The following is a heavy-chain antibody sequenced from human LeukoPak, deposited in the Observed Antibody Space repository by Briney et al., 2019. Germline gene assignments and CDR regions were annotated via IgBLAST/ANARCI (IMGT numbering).Heavy chain of an antibody. D-gene: IGHD6-19*01. V-gene: IGHV3-23*05. CDR1: EFIFSDYA. CDR2: IDKTTYPT. CDR3: AKFEGATIPGWFNDY. Sequence: GGSLRLSCAASEFIFSDYAMGWVRQAPGKGLEWVSTIDKTTYPTFYADSVKGRFTISRDNSKNTLYLQMNSLRTEDTAVYFCAKFEGATIPGWFNDYWGQGTLVTVSS. J-gene: IGHJ4*02.